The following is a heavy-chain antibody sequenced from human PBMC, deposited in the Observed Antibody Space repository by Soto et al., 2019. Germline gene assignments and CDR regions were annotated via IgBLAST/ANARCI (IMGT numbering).Heavy chain of an antibody. V-gene: IGHV3-23*01. CDR2: ISGSGGST. J-gene: IGHJ4*02. CDR1: GFTFISYA. CDR3: AKNDPVGYCSGGSCYGHYFDY. D-gene: IGHD2-15*01. Sequence: PWGSLRLSCAASGFTFISYAIIWVRHSPFKGLEWVSAISGSGGSTYYADSVKGRFTISRDNSKNTLYLQMNSLRAEDTAVYYCAKNDPVGYCSGGSCYGHYFDYWGQGTLVTVSS.